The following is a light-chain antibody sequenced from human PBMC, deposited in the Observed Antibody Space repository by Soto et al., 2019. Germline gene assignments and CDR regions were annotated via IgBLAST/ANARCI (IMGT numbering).Light chain of an antibody. CDR1: SRDVGGYNS. V-gene: IGLV2-8*01. Sequence: QSVLTQPPSASGSPGQSVTISCTGTSRDVGGYNSVSWYQQHPGKAPKLIIYEVNKRPSGVPDRFSASKSDNTASLTVSGLEAEDEADYYCSSYAGSNNVIFGGGTKLTVL. CDR2: EVN. J-gene: IGLJ2*01. CDR3: SSYAGSNNVI.